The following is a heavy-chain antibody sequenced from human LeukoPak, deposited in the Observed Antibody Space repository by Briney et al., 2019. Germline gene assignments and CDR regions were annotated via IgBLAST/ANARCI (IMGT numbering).Heavy chain of an antibody. Sequence: KPGGSLRLSCVASGFTFGGYTINWVRLAPGKGLEWVSSISSSLNMYFAESVKGRFTISRDSARNSVSLQLNSLRVEDAAVYYCARTDFDYWGQGTLVTVSS. J-gene: IGHJ4*02. V-gene: IGHV3-21*01. CDR1: GFTFGGYT. CDR2: ISSSLNM. CDR3: ARTDFDY.